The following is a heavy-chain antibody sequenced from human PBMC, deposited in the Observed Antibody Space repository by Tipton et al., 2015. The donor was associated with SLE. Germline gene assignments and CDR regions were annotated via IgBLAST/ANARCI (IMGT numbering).Heavy chain of an antibody. V-gene: IGHV4-4*09. J-gene: IGHJ3*02. Sequence: GLVKPSETLSLTCTVSGGSISNFYWSWIRQPPGKGLEWIGYIYTSGSTNYNPSLKSRVTISLDTSKSHFSLNVSSVTAADTAMYYCARHGRESQWMLSPDDAFDIWGQGTMVTVSS. D-gene: IGHD5-24*01. CDR3: ARHGRESQWMLSPDDAFDI. CDR1: GGSISNFY. CDR2: IYTSGST.